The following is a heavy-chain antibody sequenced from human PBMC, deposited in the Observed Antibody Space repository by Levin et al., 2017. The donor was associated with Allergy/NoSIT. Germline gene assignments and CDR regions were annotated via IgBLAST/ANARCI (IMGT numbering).Heavy chain of an antibody. J-gene: IGHJ4*02. Sequence: SQTLSLTCTVSGGSISSSSYYWGWIRQPPGKGLEWIGSIYYSGSTYYNPSLKSRVTISVDTSKNQFSLKLSSVTAADTAVYYCARLRTMVRGVIIYYFDYWGQGTLVTVSS. CDR3: ARLRTMVRGVIIYYFDY. CDR1: GGSISSSSYY. D-gene: IGHD3-10*01. V-gene: IGHV4-39*01. CDR2: IYYSGST.